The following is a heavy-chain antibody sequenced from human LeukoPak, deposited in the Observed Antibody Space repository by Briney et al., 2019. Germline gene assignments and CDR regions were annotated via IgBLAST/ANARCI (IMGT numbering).Heavy chain of an antibody. CDR3: ASTYSSWYIYYYYGMDV. V-gene: IGHV3-74*01. CDR1: GFTFSSYW. CDR2: INSDGSST. J-gene: IGHJ6*02. D-gene: IGHD6-13*01. Sequence: GGSQRLSCAASGFTFSSYWMHWVRQAPGKGLVWVSRINSDGSSTSYADSVKGRFTISRDNAKNTLYLQMNSLRAEDTAVYYCASTYSSWYIYYYYGMDVWGQGTTVTVSS.